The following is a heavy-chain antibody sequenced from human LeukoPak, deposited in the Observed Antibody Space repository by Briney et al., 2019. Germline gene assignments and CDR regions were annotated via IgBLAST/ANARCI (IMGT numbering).Heavy chain of an antibody. Sequence: SETLSVTCTVSGCSFSSSRYYWGWIPQPPGKWLEWIGSIYYSGSTYYNPSLKSRVTISVDTSKNQFSLKLSSVTAADTAVYYCASLLPSFGFSFPFDYWGQGTLVTVSS. V-gene: IGHV4-39*01. CDR2: IYYSGST. J-gene: IGHJ4*02. CDR3: ASLLPSFGFSFPFDY. D-gene: IGHD3-10*01. CDR1: GCSFSSSRYY.